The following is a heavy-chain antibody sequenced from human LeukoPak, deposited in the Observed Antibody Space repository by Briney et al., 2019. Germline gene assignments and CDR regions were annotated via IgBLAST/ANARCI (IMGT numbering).Heavy chain of an antibody. J-gene: IGHJ4*02. CDR3: ASGQYYDLWSGYYVD. D-gene: IGHD3-3*01. CDR2: IYHSGST. CDR1: GGSISSSNW. V-gene: IGHV4-4*02. Sequence: SETLSLTCAVSGGSISSSNWWSWVRQPPGKGLERIGEIYHSGSTNYNPSLESRVTISVDTSKNHFSLKLSSVTAADTAVYYCASGQYYDLWSGYYVDWGQGTLVTVSA.